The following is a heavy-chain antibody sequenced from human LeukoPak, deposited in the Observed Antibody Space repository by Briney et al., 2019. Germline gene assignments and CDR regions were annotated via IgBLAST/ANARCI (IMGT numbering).Heavy chain of an antibody. J-gene: IGHJ5*02. Sequence: PSETLSLTCAVSGGSISSSNWWSWVRQPPGKGLEWIGEIYHSGSTNYNPSLKSRVTISVDTSKNQFSLKLSSVTAADTAVYYCARGRDDSSGYPSNWFDPWGQGTLVTVSS. CDR1: GGSISSSNW. D-gene: IGHD3-22*01. V-gene: IGHV4-4*02. CDR3: ARGRDDSSGYPSNWFDP. CDR2: IYHSGST.